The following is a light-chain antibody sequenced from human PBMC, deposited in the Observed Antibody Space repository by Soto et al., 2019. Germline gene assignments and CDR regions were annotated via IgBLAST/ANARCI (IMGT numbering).Light chain of an antibody. Sequence: DIEMTQSPSSLSASVGDRVTITCRASQNIITSLNWYQQKPGQAPKFLIYAASSLQSGVPPRFSGRGSGRDFTVTITNLHPEDFATYFCQQGYDTPITFGQGTRLEIK. V-gene: IGKV1-39*01. CDR3: QQGYDTPIT. CDR1: QNIITS. CDR2: AAS. J-gene: IGKJ5*01.